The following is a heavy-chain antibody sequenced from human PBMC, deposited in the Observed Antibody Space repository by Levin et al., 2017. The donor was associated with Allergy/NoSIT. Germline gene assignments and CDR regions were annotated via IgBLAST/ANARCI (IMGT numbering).Heavy chain of an antibody. J-gene: IGHJ4*02. Sequence: GGSLRLSCAASGFNFINYAMSWVRQAPGKGLEWVSGISGSGSSTYYADSVKGRFTVSRDNSKNTVYLQMNSLRAEDTAVYYCAKDLGVGAFLGFDYWGQGTLVTVSS. V-gene: IGHV3-23*01. CDR1: GFNFINYA. CDR2: ISGSGSST. D-gene: IGHD1-26*01. CDR3: AKDLGVGAFLGFDY.